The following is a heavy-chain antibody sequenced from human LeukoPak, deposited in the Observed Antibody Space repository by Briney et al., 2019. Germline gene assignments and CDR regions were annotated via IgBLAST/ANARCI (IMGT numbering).Heavy chain of an antibody. Sequence: ASVKVSCKASGGTFSSYAISWVRQAPGQGLEWMGGIIPIFGTANYAQKLQGRVTITADESTSTAYMELSSLRSEDTAVYYCARDYGDTAIPGYWGQGTLVTVSS. V-gene: IGHV1-69*13. CDR3: ARDYGDTAIPGY. CDR2: IIPIFGTA. J-gene: IGHJ4*02. D-gene: IGHD5-18*01. CDR1: GGTFSSYA.